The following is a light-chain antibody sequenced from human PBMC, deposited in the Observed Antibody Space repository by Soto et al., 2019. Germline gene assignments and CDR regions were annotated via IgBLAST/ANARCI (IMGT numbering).Light chain of an antibody. CDR3: QQYDNYKPLT. CDR2: DAS. V-gene: IGKV1-5*01. CDR1: QGISSW. Sequence: DIQMTQSPSILSASLGDRVTITCRASQGISSWLAWYQQKPGKAPKLLIFDASSLESGTPSRFSGRRSGTQFTLTINGLQPDDFATYYCQQYDNYKPLTFGGGTKVDI. J-gene: IGKJ4*01.